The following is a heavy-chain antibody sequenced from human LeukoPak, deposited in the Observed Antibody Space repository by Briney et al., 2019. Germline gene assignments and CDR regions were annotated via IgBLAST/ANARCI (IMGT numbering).Heavy chain of an antibody. J-gene: IGHJ5*02. Sequence: HPGGSLTLSCAASGFTFSAFGMHWVRQVPGKGLEWLAFMRTGESDTYYTDSLKGRIIISRGNSKNTLYLQMNSLRGDDTGIYYCAKDWSPNRSNWFDHWGQGTLVTVSS. CDR3: AKDWSPNRSNWFDH. D-gene: IGHD3-3*01. CDR1: GFTFSAFG. V-gene: IGHV3-30*02. CDR2: MRTGESDT.